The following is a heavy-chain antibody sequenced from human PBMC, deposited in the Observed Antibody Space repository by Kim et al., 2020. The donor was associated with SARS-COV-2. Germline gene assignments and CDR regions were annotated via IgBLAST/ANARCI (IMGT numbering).Heavy chain of an antibody. J-gene: IGHJ4*02. CDR1: GGSISSSSYY. V-gene: IGHV4-39*01. CDR2: IYYSGST. D-gene: IGHD6-13*01. CDR3: ARHVRRLVIAAAPYYLDY. Sequence: SETLSLTCTVSGGSISSSSYYWGWIRQPPGKGLEWIGCIYYSGSTYYNLSRKSRVTISVDTSKNQFYLKLSTVTAAGTAVYSCARHVRRLVIAAAPYYLDYWRQGTLVTVST.